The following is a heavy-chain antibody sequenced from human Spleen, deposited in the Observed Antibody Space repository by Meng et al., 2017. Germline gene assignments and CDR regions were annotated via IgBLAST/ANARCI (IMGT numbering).Heavy chain of an antibody. CDR2: IDTKTGHP. V-gene: IGHV7-4-1*02. D-gene: IGHD2-2*01. CDR3: TRDGYLDCASTSCFDY. Sequence: QVQLGQVGSELRKPGASVKVSCKASGYTFTNYAINWLRQAPGQGLEWMGWIDTKTGHPTYAQGFTGRLVFSLDTSVSTTYLQINNLKPDDTAVYYCTRDGYLDCASTSCFDYWGQGTLVTVSS. J-gene: IGHJ4*02. CDR1: GYTFTNYA.